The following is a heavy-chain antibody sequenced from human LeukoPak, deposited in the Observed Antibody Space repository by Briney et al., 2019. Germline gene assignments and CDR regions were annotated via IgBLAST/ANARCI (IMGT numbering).Heavy chain of an antibody. V-gene: IGHV1-8*03. CDR2: MNPNSGNT. J-gene: IGHJ3*02. CDR1: GYTFTSYD. D-gene: IGHD6-13*01. CDR3: ARRYYSSSWSEASAFDI. Sequence: ASVKVSCKASGYTFTSYDINWVRQATGQGLEWMGWMNPNSGNTGYAQKFQGRVTITRNTSISTAYMELSSLRSEDTAVYYCARRYYSSSWSEASAFDIWGQGTMVTVSS.